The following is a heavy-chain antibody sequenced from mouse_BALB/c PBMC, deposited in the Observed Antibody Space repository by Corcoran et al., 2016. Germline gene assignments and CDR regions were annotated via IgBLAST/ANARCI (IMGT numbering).Heavy chain of an antibody. D-gene: IGHD1-2*01. CDR2: ISCYNGAT. CDR3: ARALATATRFAD. Sequence: LVKTGPSVKISCKASGYSFTGYYMHWVRQSHGKSLEWIGYISCYNGATSYNQKFMCKATFTVDSSSSTAYMQFTSLTSEDSAVYYWARALATATRFADWGPGTRVAVSA. CDR1: GYSFTGYY. V-gene: IGHV1S34*01. J-gene: IGHJ3*01.